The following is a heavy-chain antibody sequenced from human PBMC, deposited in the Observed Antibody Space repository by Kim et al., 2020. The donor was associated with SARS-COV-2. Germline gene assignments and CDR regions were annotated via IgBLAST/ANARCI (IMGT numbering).Heavy chain of an antibody. D-gene: IGHD3-10*01. V-gene: IGHV3-33*01. J-gene: IGHJ4*02. Sequence: YADSVKGRFTSARDNSKNTLYLQMNSLRAEDTAVYYCARTPSYGSGPLDYWGQGTLVTVSS. CDR3: ARTPSYGSGPLDY.